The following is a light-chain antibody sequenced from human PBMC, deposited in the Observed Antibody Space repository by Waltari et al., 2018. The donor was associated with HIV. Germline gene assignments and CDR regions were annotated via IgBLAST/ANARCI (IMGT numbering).Light chain of an antibody. CDR2: GNT. CDR1: RSNIGAGYG. Sequence: QSVLTQPPSVSGAPGERVTISCTGSRSNIGAGYGVHWSQQIPGRAPKLLIYGNTNRPSGVTDRFSGSKSGTSASLAITGLQPDDGGNYYCQSYESSGDGCVIFGGGTKLTVL. CDR3: QSYESSGDGCVI. V-gene: IGLV1-40*01. J-gene: IGLJ2*01.